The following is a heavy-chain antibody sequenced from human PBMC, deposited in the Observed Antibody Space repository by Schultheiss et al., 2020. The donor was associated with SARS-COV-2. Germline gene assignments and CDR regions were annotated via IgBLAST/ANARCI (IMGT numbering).Heavy chain of an antibody. V-gene: IGHV3-21*01. Sequence: GGSLRLSCAASGFTFSSYSMNWVRQAPGKGLEWVSSISSSSSYIYYADSVKGRFAISRDNAKNSLYLQMNSLRAEDTAVYYCATTILITFGGVLARYYFDYWGQGTLVTVSS. D-gene: IGHD3-16*02. CDR1: GFTFSSYS. CDR3: ATTILITFGGVLARYYFDY. J-gene: IGHJ4*02. CDR2: ISSSSSYI.